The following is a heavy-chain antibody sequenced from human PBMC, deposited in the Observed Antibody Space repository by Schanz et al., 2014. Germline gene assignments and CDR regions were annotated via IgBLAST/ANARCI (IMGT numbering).Heavy chain of an antibody. V-gene: IGHV3-23*01. J-gene: IGHJ4*02. D-gene: IGHD3-9*01. CDR2: ISGSGGST. CDR3: AKDHAGSDILTALGN. CDR1: GFTFTNYA. Sequence: EVQLLESGGGLVQPGGSLRISCAASGFTFTNYAMTWVRQAPGKGLEWVSGISGSGGSTYDADSVKGRFTISRDNSKNTLYLQMNSLRAEDTAVYYCAKDHAGSDILTALGNWGQGTLXTVSS.